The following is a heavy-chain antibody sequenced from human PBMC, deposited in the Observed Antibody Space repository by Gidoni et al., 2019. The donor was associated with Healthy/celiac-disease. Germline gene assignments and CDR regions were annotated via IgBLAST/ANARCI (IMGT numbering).Heavy chain of an antibody. V-gene: IGHV1-8*01. D-gene: IGHD1-1*01. J-gene: IGHJ6*03. CDR2: MNPNSGNT. Sequence: QVQLVQSGAEGKKPGASVKVSCKASGYTFTSYDINWVRPATGQGLEWMGWMNPNSGNTGYAHKFPGRVTMTRNTSISPAYMELSSLRSEDTAVYYCARGRGDWNDYYYYYYMDVWGKGTTVTVSS. CDR1: GYTFTSYD. CDR3: ARGRGDWNDYYYYYYMDV.